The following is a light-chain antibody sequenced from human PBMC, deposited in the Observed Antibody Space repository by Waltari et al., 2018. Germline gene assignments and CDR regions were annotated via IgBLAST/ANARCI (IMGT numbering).Light chain of an antibody. Sequence: ETVLTQSPATLSLSPGEGATLSCRASQSVNSYLAWYQQKSGQAPRLLIYDASNRATGIPARFSGSGSGTDFSLTISSLEPEDFAVYYCQQRGEWPPTFGQGTRLEIK. J-gene: IGKJ5*01. CDR1: QSVNSY. CDR2: DAS. CDR3: QQRGEWPPT. V-gene: IGKV3-11*01.